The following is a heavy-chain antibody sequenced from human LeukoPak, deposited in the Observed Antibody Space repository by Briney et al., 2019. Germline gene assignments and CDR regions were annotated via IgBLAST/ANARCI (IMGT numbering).Heavy chain of an antibody. D-gene: IGHD3-22*01. J-gene: IGHJ4*02. V-gene: IGHV3-30-3*01. Sequence: GGALRLSRASSGFTFSRYAMHLVRQAPGKGLGLVAVISYDGSNKYYADSVKGRFTISRDNSKNTLHLQMNSLRAEDTAVYYCARVQYYYDSSGYHPLDYWGQGTLVTVSS. CDR3: ARVQYYYDSSGYHPLDY. CDR1: GFTFSRYA. CDR2: ISYDGSNK.